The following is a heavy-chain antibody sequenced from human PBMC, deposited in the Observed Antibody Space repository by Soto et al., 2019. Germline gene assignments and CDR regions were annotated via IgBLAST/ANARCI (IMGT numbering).Heavy chain of an antibody. CDR2: ISWNSGSI. CDR1: GFTFDDYA. J-gene: IGHJ6*02. Sequence: GGSLRLSCAASGFTFDDYAMHWVRQAPGKGLEWVSGISWNSGSIGYADSVKGRFTISRDNAKNSLYLQMNSLRAEDTALYYCAKDIELGDYYYYYGMDVWGQGTTVTVSS. D-gene: IGHD3-10*01. CDR3: AKDIELGDYYYYYGMDV. V-gene: IGHV3-9*01.